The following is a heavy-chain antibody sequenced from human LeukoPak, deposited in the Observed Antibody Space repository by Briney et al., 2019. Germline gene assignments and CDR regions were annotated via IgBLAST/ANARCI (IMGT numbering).Heavy chain of an antibody. CDR2: VEPSSGGT. V-gene: IGHV1-2*02. Sequence: ASVKVSCKTSGYTFSVYYIHWVRQAPGQGLEWMGWVEPSSGGTTYAQKFQGRVTMTRDTSISTAYMELSSLRPDGTAVYYCARDPRDRNLPEDYWGQGTLVTVSS. CDR3: ARDPRDRNLPEDY. D-gene: IGHD3-10*01. J-gene: IGHJ4*02. CDR1: GYTFSVYY.